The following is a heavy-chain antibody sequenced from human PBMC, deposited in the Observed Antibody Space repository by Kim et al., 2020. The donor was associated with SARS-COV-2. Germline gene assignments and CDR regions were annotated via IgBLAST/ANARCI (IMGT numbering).Heavy chain of an antibody. CDR1: GFTFSSYS. CDR3: ARAPVTNWNAIYYFDY. D-gene: IGHD1-1*01. Sequence: GGSLRLSCAASGFTFSSYSMNWVRQAPGKGLEWVSSISSSSSYIYYADSVKGRFTISRDNAKNSLYLQMNSLRAEDTAVYYCARAPVTNWNAIYYFDYWGQGTLVTVSS. J-gene: IGHJ4*02. V-gene: IGHV3-21*01. CDR2: ISSSSSYI.